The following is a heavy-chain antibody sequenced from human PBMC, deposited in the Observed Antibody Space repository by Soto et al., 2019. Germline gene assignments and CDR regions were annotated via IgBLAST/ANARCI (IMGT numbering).Heavy chain of an antibody. CDR1: GATFGNTA. J-gene: IGHJ5*02. D-gene: IGHD3-3*01. Sequence: QVQLVQSGAEVKKPGSSVNVSCKTSGATFGNTAVTWVRQAPGQGLEWMGGIVPMFGTANYAQKFQGRVTITADESTNTADMELSSLRSDDTAVYYCARDGDPGYAFWSGPLGGGRFDPWGQGTLVTVSS. CDR3: ARDGDPGYAFWSGPLGGGRFDP. V-gene: IGHV1-69*12. CDR2: IVPMFGTA.